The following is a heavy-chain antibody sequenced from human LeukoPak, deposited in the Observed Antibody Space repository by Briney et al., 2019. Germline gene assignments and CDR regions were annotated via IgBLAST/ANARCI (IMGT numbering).Heavy chain of an antibody. CDR3: ARAIGDILTGYYLLGLDY. J-gene: IGHJ4*02. D-gene: IGHD3-9*01. CDR1: GFTFSSYE. V-gene: IGHV3-48*03. Sequence: GGSLRLSCAASGFTFSSYEMNWVRQAPGKGLEWVSYISSSGSTIYYADSVKGRFTISRDNAKNSLYLQMNSLRAEDTAVYYCARAIGDILTGYYLLGLDYWGQGTLVTVSS. CDR2: ISSSGSTI.